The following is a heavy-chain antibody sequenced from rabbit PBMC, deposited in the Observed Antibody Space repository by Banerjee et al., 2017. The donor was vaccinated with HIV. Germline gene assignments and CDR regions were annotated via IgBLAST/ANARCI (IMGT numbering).Heavy chain of an antibody. CDR2: IYTGGSGST. D-gene: IGHD4-2*01. V-gene: IGHV1S45*01. J-gene: IGHJ2*01. CDR1: GFSFSSSYW. CDR3: ARSYGGNTFGAFDP. Sequence: QQQLVESGGDLVKPGASLTLTCTASGFSFSSSYWMCWVRQAPGKGLEWIGCIYTGGSGSTYYASWAKGRFTISKTSSTTVTLQMTSLTAADTATYFCARSYGGNTFGAFDPWGQGTLVTVS.